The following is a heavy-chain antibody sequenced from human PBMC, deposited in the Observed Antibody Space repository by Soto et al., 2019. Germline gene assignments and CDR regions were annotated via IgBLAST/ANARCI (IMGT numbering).Heavy chain of an antibody. Sequence: EVQLVESGGGLVQPGGSLRLSCAASGFTFRDHYMDWVRQAPGKGLEWVGRTRNKANRYNTQYAASVKGRFTISRDDSKNSLYLQMNSLKTEDTAVYYCASSLGYSCSGGCLLDCFDCWGQGTLVTVS. CDR1: GFTFRDHY. D-gene: IGHD2-15*01. CDR3: ASSLGYSCSGGCLLDCFDC. CDR2: TRNKANRYNT. J-gene: IGHJ4*02. V-gene: IGHV3-72*01.